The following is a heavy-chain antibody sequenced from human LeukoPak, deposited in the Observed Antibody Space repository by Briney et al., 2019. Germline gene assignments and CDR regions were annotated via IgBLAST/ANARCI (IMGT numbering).Heavy chain of an antibody. Sequence: PGGSLRLSCAASGFTFNTFAMSWVRQAPGEGLEWVSVIGGSSGTTYYADSVKGWFTISRDNSKNMLFLQMNSLRAEDTAVYYCARGKGTSWKYYFGSWGQGTRVIVSS. CDR1: GFTFNTFA. CDR3: ARGKGTSWKYYFGS. CDR2: IGGSSGTT. V-gene: IGHV3-23*01. J-gene: IGHJ4*02. D-gene: IGHD1-1*01.